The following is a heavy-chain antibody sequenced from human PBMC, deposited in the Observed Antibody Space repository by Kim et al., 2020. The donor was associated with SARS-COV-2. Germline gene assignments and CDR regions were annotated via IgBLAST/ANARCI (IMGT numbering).Heavy chain of an antibody. D-gene: IGHD1-1*01. CDR1: SGSVISSTDY. J-gene: IGHJ6*02. CDR3: ARHETGYNYYYGMDV. CDR2: IYYRAHT. Sequence: SETLSLTCTVSSGSVISSTDYWGWIRQPPGKGLEWIGCIYYRAHTYYSPSIKSRVTISVDTSKNQFSLKLSSVTAADTAVYYCARHETGYNYYYGMDVWGQGTPVTVSS. V-gene: IGHV4-39*01.